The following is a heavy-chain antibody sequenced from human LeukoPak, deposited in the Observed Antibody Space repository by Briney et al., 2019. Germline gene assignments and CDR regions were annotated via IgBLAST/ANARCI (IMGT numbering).Heavy chain of an antibody. V-gene: IGHV4-59*08. CDR1: GASISSSY. CDR3: ARSTYYDFWSGYPFDY. D-gene: IGHD3-3*01. J-gene: IGHJ4*02. CDR2: VHYTGGT. Sequence: SETLSLTCTVSGASISSSYWSWIRQSPGKGLEWIGYVHYTGGTNYNPSLKSRVTISVDTSKNQFSLKLSSVTAADTAVYYCARSTYYDFWSGYPFDYWGQGTLVTVSS.